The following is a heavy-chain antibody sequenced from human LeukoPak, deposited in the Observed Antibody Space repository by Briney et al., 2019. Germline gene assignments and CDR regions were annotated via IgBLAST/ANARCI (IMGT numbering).Heavy chain of an antibody. Sequence: PGGSLRLSCAASGFTFSNAWMSWVRQAPGKGLEWVGRIKSKTDGGTTDYAAPVKGRFTISRDDSKNTLYLQMNSLKTEDTAVYYCATLTVRGVINIWGQGTLVTVSS. CDR2: IKSKTDGGTT. V-gene: IGHV3-15*01. CDR1: GFTFSNAW. D-gene: IGHD3-10*01. CDR3: ATLTVRGVINI. J-gene: IGHJ4*02.